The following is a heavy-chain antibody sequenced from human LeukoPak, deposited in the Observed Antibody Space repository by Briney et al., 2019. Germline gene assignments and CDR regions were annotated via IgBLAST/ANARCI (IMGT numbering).Heavy chain of an antibody. CDR1: GGSISSYY. Sequence: SETLSLTCTVSGGSISSYYWSWIRQPPGKGLEWIGYIYYSGSTNYNPSLKSRVTISVVTSKNQFSLKLSSVTAADTAVYYCARHEGEYYDSSGYSVLDVWGQGTTVTVSS. J-gene: IGHJ6*02. CDR2: IYYSGST. D-gene: IGHD3-22*01. V-gene: IGHV4-59*08. CDR3: ARHEGEYYDSSGYSVLDV.